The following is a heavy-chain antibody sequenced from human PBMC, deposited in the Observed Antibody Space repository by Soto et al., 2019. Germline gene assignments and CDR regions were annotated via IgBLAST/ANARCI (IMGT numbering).Heavy chain of an antibody. CDR3: ARRGYYDSSGYYQYFDY. V-gene: IGHV5-51*01. Sequence: GESLKISCKGSGYSFTSYWIGWVRQIPWKGLEWMGIIYPGDSDTRYSPSFQGQVTISADKSISTAYLQWSSLKASDTAMYYCARRGYYDSSGYYQYFDYRGQGTLVTVSS. J-gene: IGHJ4*02. CDR1: GYSFTSYW. D-gene: IGHD3-22*01. CDR2: IYPGDSDT.